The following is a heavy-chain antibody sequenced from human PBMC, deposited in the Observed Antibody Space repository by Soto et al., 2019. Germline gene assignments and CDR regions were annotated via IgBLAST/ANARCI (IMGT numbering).Heavy chain of an antibody. CDR1: GGTFSSYA. D-gene: IGHD2-8*01. CDR2: IIPIFGTA. Sequence: GASVKVSCKASGGTFSSYAISWVRQAPGQGLEWMGGIIPIFGTANYAQKFQGRVTITADESTSTAYMELSSLRSEDTAVYYCASGYCTNGVCYSQASSYYGMDIWGQGTTVTVSS. CDR3: ASGYCTNGVCYSQASSYYGMDI. V-gene: IGHV1-69*13. J-gene: IGHJ6*02.